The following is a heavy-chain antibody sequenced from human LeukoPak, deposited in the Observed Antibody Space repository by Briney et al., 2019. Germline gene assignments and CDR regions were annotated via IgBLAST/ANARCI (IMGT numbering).Heavy chain of an antibody. D-gene: IGHD1-7*01. CDR1: GGSISSGDYY. CDR2: IYYSGST. J-gene: IGHJ6*03. Sequence: SETLSLTCTVSGGSISSGDYYWSWIRQPPGKGLEWIGYIYYSGSTYYNPSLKSRVTISVDTSKNQFSLKLSSVTAADTAVYYCARAPITGTTNYYYYYYMDVWGKGTTVTVSS. CDR3: ARAPITGTTNYYYYYYMDV. V-gene: IGHV4-30-4*08.